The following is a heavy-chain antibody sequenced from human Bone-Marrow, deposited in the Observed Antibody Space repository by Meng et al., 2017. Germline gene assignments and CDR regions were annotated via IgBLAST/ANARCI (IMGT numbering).Heavy chain of an antibody. V-gene: IGHV3-9*03. CDR3: AKAESEYSSGWPSDAFDI. Sequence: GGSLRLSCAASGFTFSDYYMNWIRQAPGKGLEWVSGISWNSGSIGYADSVKGRFTISRDNAKNSLYLQMNSLRAEDMALYYCAKAESEYSSGWPSDAFDIWGQGTMVTVSS. CDR1: GFTFSDYY. CDR2: ISWNSGSI. J-gene: IGHJ3*02. D-gene: IGHD6-19*01.